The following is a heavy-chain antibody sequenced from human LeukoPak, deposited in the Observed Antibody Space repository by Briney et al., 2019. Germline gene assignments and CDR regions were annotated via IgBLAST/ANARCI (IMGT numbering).Heavy chain of an antibody. CDR1: GYTFTSYA. CDR2: INAGNGNT. D-gene: IGHD4-17*01. V-gene: IGHV1-3*01. CDR3: ARATTVTLFDY. J-gene: IGHJ4*02. Sequence: VSVKVSCKASGYTFTSYAMHWVSQAPGQRLEWMRWINAGNGNTKYSQKFQGRVAITRDTSASTAYMELSSLRSEDTAVYYCARATTVTLFDYWGQGTLVTVSS.